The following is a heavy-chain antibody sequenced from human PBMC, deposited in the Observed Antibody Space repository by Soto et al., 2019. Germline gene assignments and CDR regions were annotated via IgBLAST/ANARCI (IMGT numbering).Heavy chain of an antibody. D-gene: IGHD4-17*01. J-gene: IGHJ4*02. CDR3: AKDMRPDGVWDFDY. Sequence: EVQLLESGGGLVQPGGSLRLSCAASGFTFSTYSMAWVRQAPGRGPEWVSGIIQDGTTHYADSVKGRFTITRDNSRSSVYLQMITLRGEDTVGYYCAKDMRPDGVWDFDYWGQGTLVTVSS. CDR1: GFTFSTYS. CDR2: IIQDGTT. V-gene: IGHV3-23*01.